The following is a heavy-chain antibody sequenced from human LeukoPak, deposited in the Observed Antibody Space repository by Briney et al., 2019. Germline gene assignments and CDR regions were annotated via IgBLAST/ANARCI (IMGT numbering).Heavy chain of an antibody. CDR3: AKHRSEVAMAALNY. D-gene: IGHD5-24*01. V-gene: IGHV3-23*01. CDR1: GFTFSNSA. Sequence: GGCLRLSCAASGFTFSNSAIRSVRQAPGKGLEWVSAISGSGDTTYYAASVMGRFTISRDSSKNTLFLQLNSLRAEHAAIYYCAKHRSEVAMAALNYWGQGTLVTVSS. J-gene: IGHJ4*02. CDR2: ISGSGDTT.